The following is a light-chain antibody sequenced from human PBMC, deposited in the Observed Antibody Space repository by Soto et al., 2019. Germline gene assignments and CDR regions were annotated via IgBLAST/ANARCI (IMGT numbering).Light chain of an antibody. CDR3: SSYTRSSTLVV. CDR1: SSDVGGYNY. CDR2: EVS. J-gene: IGLJ2*01. Sequence: QSALTQPASVSGSPGQSITISCTGTSSDVGGYNYVSWYQQHPGKAPKLMIYEVSNRPSGVSNRFSGSKSGNTASLTISGLQPEDEDDYYCSSYTRSSTLVVFGGGTKLTVL. V-gene: IGLV2-14*01.